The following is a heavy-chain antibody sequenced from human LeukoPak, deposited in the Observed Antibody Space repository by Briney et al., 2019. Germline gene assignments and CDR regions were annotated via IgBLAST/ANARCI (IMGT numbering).Heavy chain of an antibody. CDR2: IRQDGTEK. V-gene: IGHV3-7*03. J-gene: IGHJ4*02. CDR1: GFTFSSYW. CDR3: ARTHTTFFDY. D-gene: IGHD1-1*01. Sequence: GGSQRLSCAASGFTFSSYWMSWVRQAPGKGLEWVANIRQDGTEKYFVDPVEGRFIISRDNAKNSLYLQMNSLRAEDTAVYYCARTHTTFFDYWGQGTLVTVSS.